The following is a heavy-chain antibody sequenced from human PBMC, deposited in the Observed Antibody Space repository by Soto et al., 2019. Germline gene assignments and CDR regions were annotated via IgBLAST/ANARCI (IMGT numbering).Heavy chain of an antibody. V-gene: IGHV3-23*01. CDR1: GITFSSYA. CDR3: AKDHCSGGRCYGSGHDGLDI. J-gene: IGHJ3*02. D-gene: IGHD2-15*01. Sequence: PGGSLRLSCAASGITFSSYAMNWVRQAPGKGLEWVSSISGSGGDTYYADSVKGRFTISRANSNNTLYLQMNTLRAEDTAIYYCAKDHCSGGRCYGSGHDGLDIWGQGTLVTVSS. CDR2: ISGSGGDT.